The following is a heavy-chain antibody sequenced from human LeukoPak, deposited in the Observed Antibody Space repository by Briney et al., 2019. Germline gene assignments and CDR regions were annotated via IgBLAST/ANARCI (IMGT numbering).Heavy chain of an antibody. V-gene: IGHV4-59*12. CDR3: ARDRGDSSSRDY. J-gene: IGHJ4*02. CDR2: MYYNGRT. CDR1: GGSISSYY. Sequence: SETLSLTCTVSGGSISSYYWRWIRQPPGKGLEWIGYMYYNGRTNYNPSLKSRVTISIDTSRDQFSLKLSSVTAADTAVYYCARDRGDSSSRDYWGQGTLVTVSS. D-gene: IGHD6-6*01.